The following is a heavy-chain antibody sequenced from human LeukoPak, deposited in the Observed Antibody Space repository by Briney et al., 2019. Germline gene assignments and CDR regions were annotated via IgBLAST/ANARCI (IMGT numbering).Heavy chain of an antibody. J-gene: IGHJ4*02. V-gene: IGHV1-2*02. CDR1: GYTFTSYG. CDR3: TTNAAALDY. Sequence: EASVKVSCKASGYTFTSYGISWVRQAPGQGLEWMGWINPSNNGANYAQKFQGRVVMTRDTSISTAYVELTRLTSDDTAVYFCTTNAAALDYWGQGTLVTVSS. CDR2: INPSNNGA. D-gene: IGHD6-13*01.